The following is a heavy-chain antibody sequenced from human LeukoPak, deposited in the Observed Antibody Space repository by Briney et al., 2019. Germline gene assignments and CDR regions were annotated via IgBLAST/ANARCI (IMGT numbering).Heavy chain of an antibody. V-gene: IGHV4-39*02. CDR3: ARDDRYSSLSLGY. CDR2: IYYSGKT. D-gene: IGHD6-19*01. CDR1: GASTSNSNYF. Sequence: PSETLSLTCSVSGASTSNSNYFWGWIRQPPGNGLEWIAIIYYSGKTYYNPSLKTRVSISIDTSKNHFSLKLSCVRAAGTAVYYCARDDRYSSLSLGYWGQGTLVTV. J-gene: IGHJ4*02.